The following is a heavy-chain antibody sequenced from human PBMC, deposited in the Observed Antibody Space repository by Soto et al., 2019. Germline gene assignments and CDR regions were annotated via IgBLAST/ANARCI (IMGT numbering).Heavy chain of an antibody. CDR3: SAGLNQYFDL. V-gene: IGHV4-61*01. D-gene: IGHD6-13*01. CDR1: GGSVSSGNYY. CDR2: IYYSGST. J-gene: IGHJ2*01. Sequence: QVQLQESDPGLVKPSETLSLTCTVSGGSVSSGNYYWRWIRQTPGKGLEWIGYIYYSGSTNYNPSLKSRVTMSVDTSKNQFSLKLSSVTAADTAVYYCSAGLNQYFDLWGRGTLVTVSS.